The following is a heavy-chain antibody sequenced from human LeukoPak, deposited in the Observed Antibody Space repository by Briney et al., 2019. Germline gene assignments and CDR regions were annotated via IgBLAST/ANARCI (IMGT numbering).Heavy chain of an antibody. CDR2: INHSGST. CDR1: GGSFNDYS. CDR3: ARLGLYTSSWYRFYYFDY. Sequence: SETLSLTCGVHGGSFNDYSWTWIRQSPGKGLEWIGEINHSGSTTYNPSLKSRFTMSVVASKNQFSLRLSSVTAADTAVYYCARLGLYTSSWYRFYYFDYWGQGTLVTVSS. J-gene: IGHJ4*02. D-gene: IGHD6-13*01. V-gene: IGHV4-34*01.